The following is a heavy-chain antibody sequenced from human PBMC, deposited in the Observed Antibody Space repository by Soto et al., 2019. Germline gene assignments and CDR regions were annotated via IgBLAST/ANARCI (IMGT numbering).Heavy chain of an antibody. Sequence: LRLSCAASGFTFRDWYMSWIRQAPGKGLEWVSYISPTGSDTDYQDSVKGRCTISRDNGRKSLHLQMNSLAAEDTAVYYCARGHYGLDVWGQGTTVTVSS. V-gene: IGHV3-11*06. CDR2: ISPTGSDT. CDR1: GFTFRDWY. CDR3: ARGHYGLDV. J-gene: IGHJ6*02.